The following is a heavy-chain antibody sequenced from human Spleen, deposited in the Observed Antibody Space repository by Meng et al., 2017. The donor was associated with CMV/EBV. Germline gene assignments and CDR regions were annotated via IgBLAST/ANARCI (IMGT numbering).Heavy chain of an antibody. V-gene: IGHV6-1*01. J-gene: IGHJ6*02. Sequence: SQTLSLTCAISGDSVSSNSAAWNWIRQSPSRGLEWLGRTYYRSKWYNDYAVSVKSRITINPDTSKNQFSLQLNSVTPEDTAVYYCARGPSSGWSLYYYYRYGMDVWGQGTTVTVSS. CDR2: TYYRSKWYN. CDR1: GDSVSSNSAA. CDR3: ARGPSSGWSLYYYYRYGMDV. D-gene: IGHD6-19*01.